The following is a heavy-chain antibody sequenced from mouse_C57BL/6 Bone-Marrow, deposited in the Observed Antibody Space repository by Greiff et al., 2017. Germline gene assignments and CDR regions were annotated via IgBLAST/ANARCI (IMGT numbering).Heavy chain of an antibody. Sequence: EVKVVESGGDLVKPGGSLKLSCAASGFTFSSYGMSWVRQTPDKRLEWVATISSGGSYTYYPDSVKGRFTISRDTAKNTLYLQMSSLKSEDTAMYYCASGGYYGSSPFVYWGQGTTLTVSS. CDR2: ISSGGSYT. V-gene: IGHV5-6*01. CDR3: ASGGYYGSSPFVY. D-gene: IGHD1-1*01. J-gene: IGHJ2*01. CDR1: GFTFSSYG.